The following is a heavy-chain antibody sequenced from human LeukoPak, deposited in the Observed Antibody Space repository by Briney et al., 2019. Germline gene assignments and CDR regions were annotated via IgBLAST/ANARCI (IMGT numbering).Heavy chain of an antibody. CDR1: GFTFDDYG. V-gene: IGHV3-30*02. J-gene: IGHJ6*03. D-gene: IGHD3-22*01. CDR3: AKEPYPRYYEVYMDV. Sequence: GGSLRLSCAASGFTFDDYGMSWPPQAPGKGLEGVTYLQSDGSDDGINKYYADSGTGRFTISRDNSKNTLYLQMNSLRAEDTAVYYCAKEPYPRYYEVYMDVWGKGTTVTIFS. CDR2: LQSDGSDDGINK.